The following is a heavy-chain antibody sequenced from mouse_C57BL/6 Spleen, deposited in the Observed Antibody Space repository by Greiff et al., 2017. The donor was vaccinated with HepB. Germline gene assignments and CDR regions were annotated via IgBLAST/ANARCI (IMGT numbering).Heavy chain of an antibody. V-gene: IGHV1-80*01. CDR3: ARYGGHYDMDY. J-gene: IGHJ4*01. CDR1: GYAFSSYW. D-gene: IGHD1-2*01. CDR2: IYPGDGDT. Sequence: QVQLKQSGAELVKPGASVKISCKASGYAFSSYWMNWVKQRPGKGLEWIGQIYPGDGDTNYNGKFKGKATLTADKSSSTAYMQLSCLTSEDSAVYFCARYGGHYDMDYWGQGTSVTVSS.